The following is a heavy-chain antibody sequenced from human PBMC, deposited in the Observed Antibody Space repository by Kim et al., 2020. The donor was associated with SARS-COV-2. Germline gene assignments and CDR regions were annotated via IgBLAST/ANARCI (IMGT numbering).Heavy chain of an antibody. CDR2: IYYIGST. CDR1: GGSISSYY. D-gene: IGHD4-4*01. J-gene: IGHJ4*02. Sequence: SETLSLTCTVSGGSISSYYCSCIRQPPGKGLEWIGYIYYIGSTNYNPSLTSRFPISVDTSKNQFSLNLSSVTAADTAVYYCARLTTVTNDFDYWGQGTLVTVSS. V-gene: IGHV4-59*08. CDR3: ARLTTVTNDFDY.